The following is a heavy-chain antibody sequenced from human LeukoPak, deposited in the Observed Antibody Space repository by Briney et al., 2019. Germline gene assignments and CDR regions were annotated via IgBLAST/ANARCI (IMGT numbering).Heavy chain of an antibody. Sequence: SETLSLTCTVSGGSITNSNYFWGWIRQPPGKGLEWIGSIYHSGSTYYNPSLKSRVTISVDTSKNQFSLKLTSVTAADTATYYCARHGYCSGGSCYSAYYYYLDVWGKGTTATVSS. CDR3: ARHGYCSGGSCYSAYYYYLDV. CDR2: IYHSGST. CDR1: GGSITNSNYF. V-gene: IGHV4-39*01. J-gene: IGHJ6*03. D-gene: IGHD2-15*01.